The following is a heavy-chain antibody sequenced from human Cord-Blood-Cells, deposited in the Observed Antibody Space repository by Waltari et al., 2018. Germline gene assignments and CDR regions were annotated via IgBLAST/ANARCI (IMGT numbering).Heavy chain of an antibody. D-gene: IGHD3-3*01. CDR2: IYYSGST. V-gene: IGHV4-39*01. CDR3: ARTPETYYDFWSGYYFDY. CDR1: GGSISSSSYY. J-gene: IGHJ4*02. Sequence: QLQLQESGPGLVKPSETLSLTCPVSGGSISSSSYYWGWIRQPPGKGLEWIGSIYYSGSTYDNPSLKSRVTISVDTSKNQFSLKLSSVTAADTAVYYCARTPETYYDFWSGYYFDYWGQGTLVTVSS.